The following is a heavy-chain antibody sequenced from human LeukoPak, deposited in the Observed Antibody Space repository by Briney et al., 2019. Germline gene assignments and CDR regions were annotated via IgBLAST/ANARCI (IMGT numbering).Heavy chain of an antibody. CDR1: GYSISSGYY. CDR2: IYHSGST. V-gene: IGHV4-38-2*02. Sequence: PSETLSLTCTVSGYSISSGYYWGWIRQPPGKGLEWIGSIYHSGSTYYNPSLKSRVTISVDTSKNQFSLKLSSVTAADTAVYYCARSGGQGVGAIGYSWGQGTLVTVSS. J-gene: IGHJ4*02. D-gene: IGHD1-26*01. CDR3: ARSGGQGVGAIGYS.